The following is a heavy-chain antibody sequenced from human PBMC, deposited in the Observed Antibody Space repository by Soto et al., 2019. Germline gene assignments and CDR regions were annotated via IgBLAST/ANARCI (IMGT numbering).Heavy chain of an antibody. V-gene: IGHV3-23*01. CDR2: ISGSGGST. D-gene: IGHD6-19*01. CDR3: AKDRSSGWYRPDAFDY. CDR1: GFTFGSHA. J-gene: IGHJ4*02. Sequence: EVQLLESGGGFVQFGGSLRLSCAASGFTFGSHAMRWVRQAPGKGLEWVSAISGSGGSTNYADSVKGRFTISRDNSKNTVYLQMSSLRVDDTAVYYCAKDRSSGWYRPDAFDYWGQGILVTVSS.